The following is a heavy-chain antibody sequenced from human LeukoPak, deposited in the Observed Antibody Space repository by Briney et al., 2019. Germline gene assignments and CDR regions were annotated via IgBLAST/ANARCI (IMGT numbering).Heavy chain of an antibody. J-gene: IGHJ4*02. CDR1: GFTFSNYG. Sequence: PGGSLRLSCAASGFTFSNYGMHWVRQAPGKGLEWVALIWCDGRTKFHADSVKGRFTISRDNSKNTLYLQMDSLRDEDTAVYYCAREWGRIAVAGGPGYWGQGTRVTVSS. V-gene: IGHV3-33*01. CDR2: IWCDGRTK. D-gene: IGHD6-19*01. CDR3: AREWGRIAVAGGPGY.